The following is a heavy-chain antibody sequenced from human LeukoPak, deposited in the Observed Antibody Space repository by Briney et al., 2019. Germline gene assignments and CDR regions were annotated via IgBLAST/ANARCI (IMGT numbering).Heavy chain of an antibody. CDR1: GGSISAYY. D-gene: IGHD2-21*01. V-gene: IGHV4-4*07. CDR2: IYSSGST. J-gene: IGHJ3*02. CDR3: AKDSNVVVIAIGFGAFDI. Sequence: SETLSLTCTVSGGSISAYYWSWIRQPAGKGLEWIGRIYSSGSTNYNPSLKSRVTMSVDTSKNQFSLKLTSVTAADTAVYYCAKDSNVVVIAIGFGAFDIWGQGTMVTVSS.